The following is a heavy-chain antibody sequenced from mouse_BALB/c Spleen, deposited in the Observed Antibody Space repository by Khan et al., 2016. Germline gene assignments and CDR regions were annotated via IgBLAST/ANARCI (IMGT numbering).Heavy chain of an antibody. Sequence: VQLQESGAELAKPGASVKLSCKASGYTFTDYWMHWVKQRPGQGLEWIGYINPSTGYTEYNHKFKDTATLTADKSSSTAYMQLSSLTSADSAVYYCARWSYYYGSGYGWFAYWGQGTLVTVSA. CDR1: GYTFTDYW. CDR2: INPSTGYT. J-gene: IGHJ3*01. CDR3: ARWSYYYGSGYGWFAY. D-gene: IGHD1-1*01. V-gene: IGHV1-7*01.